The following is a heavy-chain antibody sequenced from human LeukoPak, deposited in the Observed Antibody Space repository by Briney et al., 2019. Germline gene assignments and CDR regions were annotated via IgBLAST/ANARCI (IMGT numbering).Heavy chain of an antibody. Sequence: SETLSLTCTVSGGSISSYYWSWIRQPPGKGLEWIGYIYYSGSTNYNPSLKSRVTISVDTSKNQFSLKLSSVTAADTAVYYCARVTHYDFWSGYPTDYYYGMDVRGQGTTVTVSS. J-gene: IGHJ6*02. CDR1: GGSISSYY. CDR3: ARVTHYDFWSGYPTDYYYGMDV. D-gene: IGHD3-3*01. V-gene: IGHV4-59*01. CDR2: IYYSGST.